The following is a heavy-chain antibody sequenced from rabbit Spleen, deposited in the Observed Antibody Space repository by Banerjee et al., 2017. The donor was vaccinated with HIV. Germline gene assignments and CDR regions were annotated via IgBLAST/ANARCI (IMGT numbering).Heavy chain of an antibody. Sequence: QSLEESGGDLVKPGASLTLTCKASGLDFSISSYMCWVRQAPGKGLEWVACAYAGSSGRTYSAIWAKGRFTISKSSSTTVTLQMTSLTAADTATYFCARDAGTSFSTYGMDLWGPGTLVTV. CDR3: ARDAGTSFSTYGMDL. J-gene: IGHJ6*01. D-gene: IGHD8-1*01. V-gene: IGHV1S40*01. CDR2: AYAGSSGRT. CDR1: GLDFSISSY.